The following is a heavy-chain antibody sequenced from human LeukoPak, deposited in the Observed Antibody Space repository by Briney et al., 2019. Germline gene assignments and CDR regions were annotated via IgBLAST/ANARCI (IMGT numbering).Heavy chain of an antibody. J-gene: IGHJ4*02. CDR1: GGSISSSSYY. CDR3: ARTYYYGSGRYFDY. D-gene: IGHD3-10*01. Sequence: SETLSLTCTVSGGSISSSSYYWGWIRQPPGKGLEWIGYIYYSGSTNYNPSLKSRVTISVDTSKNQFSLKLSSVTAADTAIYYCARTYYYGSGRYFDYWGQGTLVTVSS. V-gene: IGHV4-61*05. CDR2: IYYSGST.